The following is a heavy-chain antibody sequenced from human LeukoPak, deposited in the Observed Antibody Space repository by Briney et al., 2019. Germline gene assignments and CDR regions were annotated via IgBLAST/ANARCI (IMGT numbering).Heavy chain of an antibody. D-gene: IGHD5-24*01. CDR1: GGSISSSSYY. Sequence: SETLSLTCTVSGGSISSSSYYWGWIRQPPGKGLEWIGRIYYSGSTYYNPSLKSRVPISVDTSTNQFSLKLSSVTAADTAVYYCARDGPWFQATIDPFDYWGQGTLVTVSS. CDR2: IYYSGST. V-gene: IGHV4-39*07. J-gene: IGHJ4*02. CDR3: ARDGPWFQATIDPFDY.